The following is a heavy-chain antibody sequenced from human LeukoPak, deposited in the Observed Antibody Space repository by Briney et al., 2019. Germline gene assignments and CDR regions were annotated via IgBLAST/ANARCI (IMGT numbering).Heavy chain of an antibody. CDR1: GYTFTSYD. V-gene: IGHV1-8*03. D-gene: IGHD2-2*01. CDR3: ARARKVPAAMRSYYFDY. Sequence: ASVKVSCKASGYTFTSYDINWVRQATGQGLEWMGWMNPNSGNTVYAQKFQGRATITRNTSISTDYMELSSLRSEDTAVYYCARARKVPAAMRSYYFDYWGQGTLVTVSS. CDR2: MNPNSGNT. J-gene: IGHJ4*02.